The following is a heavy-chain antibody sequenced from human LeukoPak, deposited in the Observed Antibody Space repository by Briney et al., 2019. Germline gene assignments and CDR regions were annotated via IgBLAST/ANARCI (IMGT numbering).Heavy chain of an antibody. CDR1: GYTFTSYD. V-gene: IGHV1-8*03. J-gene: IGHJ5*02. CDR3: ARAPPLIAARPRNWFDP. D-gene: IGHD6-6*01. CDR2: MNPNSGNT. Sequence: GASVKVSCKASGYTFTSYDINWVRQATGQGLEWMGWMNPNSGNTGYAQKFQGRVTITRDTSISTAYMELSSLRSDDTAVYYCARAPPLIAARPRNWFDPWGQGTLVTVSS.